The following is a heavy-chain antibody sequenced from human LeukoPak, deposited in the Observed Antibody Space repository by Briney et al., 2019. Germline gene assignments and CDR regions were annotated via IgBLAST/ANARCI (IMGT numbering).Heavy chain of an antibody. J-gene: IGHJ4*02. CDR1: GFSFSNHW. CDR2: INLDGTDK. V-gene: IGHV3-7*01. CDR3: VRNGGSLDY. D-gene: IGHD2-15*01. Sequence: PGGSLSLSCAASGFSFSNHWMSWVRQAPGKGLEWVASINLDGTDKYYVDAVKGRFTISRDNAKNSLFLEMNSLRATDTAVYYCVRNGGSLDYWGQGTLVTVSS.